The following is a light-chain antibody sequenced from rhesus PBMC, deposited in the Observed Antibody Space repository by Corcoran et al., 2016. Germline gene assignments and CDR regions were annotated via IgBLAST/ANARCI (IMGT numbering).Light chain of an antibody. CDR1: PSISSW. V-gene: IGKV1-22*01. CDR2: KAS. CDR3: QQYSSSPWP. J-gene: IGKJ1*01. Sequence: DIQMTQSPSSLSASVGDTVTITCRASPSISSWLAWYQQKPGKAPKLLIYKASSLQSGVPSRFSGSGSGTDFTLPISSLQSEDFATYYCQQYSSSPWPFGQGTKVEIK.